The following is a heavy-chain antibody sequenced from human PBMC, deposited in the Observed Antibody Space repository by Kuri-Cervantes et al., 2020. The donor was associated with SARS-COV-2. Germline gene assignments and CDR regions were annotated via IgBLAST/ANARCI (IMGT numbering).Heavy chain of an antibody. V-gene: IGHV4-34*01. J-gene: IGHJ3*02. D-gene: IGHD6-19*01. CDR3: ARAAVAGHDI. CDR1: GGSFSGYY. CDR2: INHSGST. Sequence: GSLRLSCAVYGGSFSGYYWSWIRQPPGKGLEWIGEINHSGSTNYNPSLKSRVTISVDTSKNQFSLKLSSVTAADTAVYYCARAAVAGHDIWGQGTMVTVSS.